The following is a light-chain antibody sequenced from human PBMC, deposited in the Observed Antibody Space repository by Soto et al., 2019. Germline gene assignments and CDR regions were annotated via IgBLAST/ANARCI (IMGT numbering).Light chain of an antibody. J-gene: IGLJ1*01. CDR2: GNS. CDR1: SSNIGAGYD. Sequence: QSVLTQPPSVSGAPGQRVTISCTGRSSNIGAGYDVHWYQQLPGTAPKLLIYGNSNRPSGVPDRFSGSKSGTSASLAITGLQAEDEADYYCQSYDSSLSGPYVFGPGTKVTGL. V-gene: IGLV1-40*01. CDR3: QSYDSSLSGPYV.